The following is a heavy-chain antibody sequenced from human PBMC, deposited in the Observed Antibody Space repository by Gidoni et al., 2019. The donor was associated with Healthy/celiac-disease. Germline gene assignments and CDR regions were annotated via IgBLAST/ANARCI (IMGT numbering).Heavy chain of an antibody. J-gene: IGHJ4*02. CDR3: ARSSYTEGSGTFDY. D-gene: IGHD2-2*02. CDR2: IYYSGST. Sequence: QLQLQESGPGLVKPSETLSLTCTVSGGSISSSSYYWGWIRQPPGKGLEWIGSIYYSGSTYYNPSLKRRVTISVDTSKNQFPLKLSSVTAADTAVYYCARSSYTEGSGTFDYWGQGTLVTVSS. CDR1: GGSISSSSYY. V-gene: IGHV4-39*01.